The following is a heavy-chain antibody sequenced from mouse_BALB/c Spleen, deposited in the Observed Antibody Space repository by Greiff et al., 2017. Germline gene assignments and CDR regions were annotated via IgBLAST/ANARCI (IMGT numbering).Heavy chain of an antibody. Sequence: VKLVESGPGLVQPSQSLSITCTVSGFSLTSYGVHWVRQSPGKGLEWLGVIWSGGSTDYNAAFISRLSISKDNSKSQVFFKMNSLQANDTAIYYCARKGIPGYYAMDYWGQGTSVTVSS. CDR1: GFSLTSYG. J-gene: IGHJ4*01. CDR2: IWSGGST. V-gene: IGHV2-2*02. CDR3: ARKGIPGYYAMDY.